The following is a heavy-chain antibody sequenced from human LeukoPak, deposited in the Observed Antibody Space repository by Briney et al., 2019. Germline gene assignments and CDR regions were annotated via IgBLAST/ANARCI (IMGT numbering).Heavy chain of an antibody. CDR2: IYYSGST. CDR1: GVSISSYY. Sequence: PSETLSLTCTVSGVSISSYYWSWIRQPPGKGLEWIGYIYYSGSTNYNPSLKSRVTISVDTSKNQFSLKLSSVTAADTAVYYCARKAVTSSAFDYWGQGTLVTVSS. CDR3: ARKAVTSSAFDY. V-gene: IGHV4-59*08. D-gene: IGHD4-17*01. J-gene: IGHJ4*02.